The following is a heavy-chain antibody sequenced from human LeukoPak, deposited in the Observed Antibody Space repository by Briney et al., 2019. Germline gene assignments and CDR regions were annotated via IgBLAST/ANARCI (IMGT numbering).Heavy chain of an antibody. CDR2: FDPEDGET. CDR3: ARDDGDLTSFDY. CDR1: GYTLTELS. V-gene: IGHV1-24*01. D-gene: IGHD4-17*01. J-gene: IGHJ4*02. Sequence: ASVKVSCKVSGYTLTELSMHWVRQAPGKGLEWMGGFDPEDGETIYAQKFQGRVTMTEDTSTDTAYMELSSLRSEDTAVYYCARDDGDLTSFDYWGQGTLVTVSS.